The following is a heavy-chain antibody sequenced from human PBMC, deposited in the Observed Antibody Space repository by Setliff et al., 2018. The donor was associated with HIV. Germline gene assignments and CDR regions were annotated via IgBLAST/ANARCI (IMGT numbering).Heavy chain of an antibody. V-gene: IGHV1-8*02. Sequence: ALVKVSCKASGYTFTNYDINWVRQATGQGLEWMGRMNPNSGNTEYAQQFQGRVTMTRNTSISTAYMELSSLRSEDTAIYYCARGHSGNDYWGQGTLVTVSS. CDR2: MNPNSGNT. D-gene: IGHD1-1*01. J-gene: IGHJ4*02. CDR3: ARGHSGNDY. CDR1: GYTFTNYD.